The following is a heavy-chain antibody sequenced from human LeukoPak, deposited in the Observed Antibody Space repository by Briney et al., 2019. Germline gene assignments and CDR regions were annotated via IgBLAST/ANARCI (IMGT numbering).Heavy chain of an antibody. V-gene: IGHV3-30*18. J-gene: IGHJ5*02. D-gene: IGHD3-10*01. CDR3: AKYGSGRYSIFDP. CDR1: GFTFSSYG. CDR2: ISYDGSNK. Sequence: GGSLRLSCAASGFTFSSYGMHWVRQAPGKGLEWVAVISYDGSNKYYADSVKGRFTISRDNSKNTLYLQMNSLRAEDTAVYYCAKYGSGRYSIFDPWGQGTLVTVSS.